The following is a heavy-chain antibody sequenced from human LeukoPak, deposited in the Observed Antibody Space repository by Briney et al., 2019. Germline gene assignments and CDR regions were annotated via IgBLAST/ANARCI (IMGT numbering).Heavy chain of an antibody. V-gene: IGHV4-59*01. D-gene: IGHD5-18*01. CDR3: ARDESGHSYCHFDY. J-gene: IGHJ4*01. CDR2: IYYSGST. CDR1: GGSISSYY. Sequence: SETLSLTGTVSGGSISSYYWSWIRQPPGKGLEWIGYIYYSGSTNYNPSLKSRVTISVDTSKNQFSLKLSSVTAADTAVYFCARDESGHSYCHFDYWGQGTLVTGSS.